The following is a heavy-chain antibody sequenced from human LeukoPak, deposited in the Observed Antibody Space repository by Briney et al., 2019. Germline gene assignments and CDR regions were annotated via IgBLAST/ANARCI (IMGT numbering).Heavy chain of an antibody. V-gene: IGHV3-48*01. Sequence: QTGGSLRLSCAASGFTFSSYSMNWVRQAPGKGLEWVSYISSSSSTIYYADSVKGRFTISRDNAKNSLYLQMNSLRAEDTAVYYCARGRPYYDFWSGYYDFDYWGQGTLVTVSS. CDR3: ARGRPYYDFWSGYYDFDY. J-gene: IGHJ4*02. CDR2: ISSSSSTI. D-gene: IGHD3-3*01. CDR1: GFTFSSYS.